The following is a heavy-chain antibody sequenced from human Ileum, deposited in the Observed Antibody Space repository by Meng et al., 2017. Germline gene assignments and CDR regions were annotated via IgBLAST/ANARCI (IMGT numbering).Heavy chain of an antibody. Sequence: QVQLVESGGGAVQPERSLRLRCAVSGLSFSRAGMHGVRQAPGKRLEWVAFIWSDGSNEYYADSVKGRFTISRDNSKNTVYLQMNSLRAGDTAVYYCAKDKALKYFDYWGQGILVTVSS. CDR1: GLSFSRAG. J-gene: IGHJ4*02. CDR2: IWSDGSNE. V-gene: IGHV3-33*06. CDR3: AKDKALKYFDY.